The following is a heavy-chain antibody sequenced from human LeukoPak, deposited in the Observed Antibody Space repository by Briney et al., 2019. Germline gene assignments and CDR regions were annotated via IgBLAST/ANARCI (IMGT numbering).Heavy chain of an antibody. J-gene: IGHJ6*03. V-gene: IGHV3-11*04. D-gene: IGHD3-10*01. CDR2: ISSSGSTI. CDR3: ARDRAEMVRGVSISNYYYYYMDV. CDR1: GFTFSDYY. Sequence: GGSLRLSCAASGFTFSDYYMSWIRQAPGKGLEWVSYISSSGSTIYYADSVKGRFTISRDNAKNSLYLQMNSLRAEDTAVYYCARDRAEMVRGVSISNYYYYYMDVWGKGTTVTISS.